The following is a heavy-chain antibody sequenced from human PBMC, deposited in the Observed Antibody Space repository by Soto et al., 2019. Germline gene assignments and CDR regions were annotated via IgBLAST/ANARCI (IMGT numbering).Heavy chain of an antibody. J-gene: IGHJ6*02. V-gene: IGHV1-69*08. CDR1: GGTFSSYT. Sequence: QVQLVQSGAEVKKPGSSVKVSCKASGGTFSSYTISWVRQAPGQGLEGMGRIIPILGIANYAQKFQGRVTITADKSTSTAYMELSSLRSDDTAVYYCARDHYDILTRYYYGMDVWGQGTTVTVSS. CDR3: ARDHYDILTRYYYGMDV. CDR2: IIPILGIA. D-gene: IGHD3-9*01.